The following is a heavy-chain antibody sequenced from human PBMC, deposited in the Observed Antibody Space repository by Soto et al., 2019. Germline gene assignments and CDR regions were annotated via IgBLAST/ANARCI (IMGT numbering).Heavy chain of an antibody. J-gene: IGHJ4*02. D-gene: IGHD3-10*01. Sequence: QVQLVESGGGVVEAGRSLSLSCAASAFTFSIYGMHRVRQAPGKGLELVADIWYDASNKYYADSVKDRFTISRDNSKNARYMQMTSVRGEVTAVYDGAREDNYGGYFCGKGTPVTVSS. CDR2: IWYDASNK. V-gene: IGHV3-33*01. CDR3: AREDNYGGYF. CDR1: AFTFSIYG.